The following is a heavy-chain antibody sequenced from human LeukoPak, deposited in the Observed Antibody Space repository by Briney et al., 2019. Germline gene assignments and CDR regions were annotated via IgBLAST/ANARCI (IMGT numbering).Heavy chain of an antibody. CDR3: ATGPVEAAAIGSYYYYMDV. D-gene: IGHD2-15*01. CDR2: FDPEDGET. CDR1: GYTLTELS. Sequence: GASVKVSCKVSGYTLTELSMHWVRQAPGKGHEWMGGFDPEDGETIYAQKFQGRVTMTEDTSTDTAYMELSSLRSEDTAVYYCATGPVEAAAIGSYYYYMDVWGKGTTVTVSS. J-gene: IGHJ6*03. V-gene: IGHV1-24*01.